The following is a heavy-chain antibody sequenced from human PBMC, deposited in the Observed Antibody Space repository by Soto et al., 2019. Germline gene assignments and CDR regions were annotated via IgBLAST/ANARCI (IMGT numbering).Heavy chain of an antibody. Sequence: SETLSLTCAVYGGSFSGYYWSWIRQPPGKGLEWIGEINHSGSANYNPSLKSRVTISVDTSKNQFSLKLSSVTAADTAVYYCARGRHILTGYYRDLNYGMDVWGQGTTVTVSS. J-gene: IGHJ6*02. CDR1: GGSFSGYY. V-gene: IGHV4-34*01. D-gene: IGHD3-9*01. CDR3: ARGRHILTGYYRDLNYGMDV. CDR2: INHSGSA.